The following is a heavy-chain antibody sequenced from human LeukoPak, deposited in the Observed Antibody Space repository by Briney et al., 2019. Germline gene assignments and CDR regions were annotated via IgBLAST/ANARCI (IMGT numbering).Heavy chain of an antibody. V-gene: IGHV1-8*01. CDR2: MNPNSGNT. J-gene: IGHJ4*02. D-gene: IGHD4-17*01. CDR3: ARVEDDYGDSSYDY. CDR1: GYTFTSYD. Sequence: ASVKVSCKASGYTFTSYDINWVRQATGQGLEWMGWMNPNSGNTGYAQKFQGRVTMTTDTSTSTAYMELRSLRSDDTAVYYCARVEDDYGDSSYDYWGQGTLVTVSS.